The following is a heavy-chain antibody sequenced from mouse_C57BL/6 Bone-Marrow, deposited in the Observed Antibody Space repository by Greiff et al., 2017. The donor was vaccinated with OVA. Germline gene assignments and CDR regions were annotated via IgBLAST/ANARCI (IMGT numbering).Heavy chain of an antibody. V-gene: IGHV1-80*01. CDR2: IYPGDGDT. CDR3: ARTTITTVVATWRNYFDY. D-gene: IGHD1-1*01. Sequence: VQVVESGAELVKPGASVKISCKASGYAFSSYWMNWVKQRPGKGLEWIGQIYPGDGDTNYNGKFKGKATLTADKSSSTAYMQLSSLTSEDSAVYFCARTTITTVVATWRNYFDYWGQGTTLTVSS. CDR1: GYAFSSYW. J-gene: IGHJ2*01.